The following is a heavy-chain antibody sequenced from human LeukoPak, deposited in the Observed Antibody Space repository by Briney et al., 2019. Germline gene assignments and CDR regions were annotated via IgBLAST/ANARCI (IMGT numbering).Heavy chain of an antibody. CDR2: ISSSSSYI. CDR1: GFTVSSNY. J-gene: IGHJ4*02. V-gene: IGHV3-21*01. D-gene: IGHD1-20*01. Sequence: GGSLRLSCAASGFTVSSNYMSWVRQAPGKGLEWVSSISSSSSYIYYADSVKGRFTISRDNAKNSLYLQMNSLRAEDTAVYYXXRGPYNWKYDYWGQGTLVTVSS. CDR3: XRGPYNWKYDY.